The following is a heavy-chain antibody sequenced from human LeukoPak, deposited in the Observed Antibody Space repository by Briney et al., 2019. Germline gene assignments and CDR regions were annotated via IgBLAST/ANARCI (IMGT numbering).Heavy chain of an antibody. CDR2: IKQDGSEK. CDR3: ARRVYCSSTSCYTLIDY. Sequence: GGSLRLSCAASGFTFSSYWMSWVRQAPGKGLEWVANIKQDGSEKDYVDSVKGRFTISRDNAKNSLYLQMNSLRVEDTAVYYCARRVYCSSTSCYTLIDYWGQGTLVTVSS. CDR1: GFTFSSYW. V-gene: IGHV3-7*01. D-gene: IGHD2-2*02. J-gene: IGHJ4*02.